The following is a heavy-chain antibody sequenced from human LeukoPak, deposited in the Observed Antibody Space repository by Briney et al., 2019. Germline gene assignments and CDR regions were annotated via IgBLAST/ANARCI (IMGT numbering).Heavy chain of an antibody. Sequence: SGTLSLTCAVSGGSIVSRDWWTWVRQPPGKGLEWIGDIFHSGGANYNLSLRSRLTLSVDKSENQFSLNLSSVTAADTAVYYCARELWGSSGYSFDYWGQGTLVTVSS. V-gene: IGHV4-4*02. CDR2: IFHSGGA. J-gene: IGHJ4*02. CDR3: ARELWGSSGYSFDY. D-gene: IGHD3-22*01. CDR1: GGSIVSRDW.